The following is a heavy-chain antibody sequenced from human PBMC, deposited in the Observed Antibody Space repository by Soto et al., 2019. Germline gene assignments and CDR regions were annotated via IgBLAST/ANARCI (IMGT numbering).Heavy chain of an antibody. V-gene: IGHV1-3*01. CDR1: GYNFIAYA. D-gene: IGHD3-3*01. Sequence: ASVKVSCKASGYNFIAYAIHWVRQAPGQRLEWMGWINAGNGDTKYAQNFQGKVTISRDTSASTAYMGLSSLRSEDTAVYYCARDLGGYDLLSGSYFYYYAMDVWGQGTTVTVSS. CDR3: ARDLGGYDLLSGSYFYYYAMDV. CDR2: INAGNGDT. J-gene: IGHJ6*02.